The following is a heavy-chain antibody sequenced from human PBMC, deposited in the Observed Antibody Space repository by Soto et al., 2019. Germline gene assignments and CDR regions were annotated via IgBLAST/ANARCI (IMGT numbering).Heavy chain of an antibody. J-gene: IGHJ6*03. CDR1: EFTFSGRS. D-gene: IGHD3-10*01. CDR3: ARGWFGPDV. Sequence: EVQLVESGGGLVQPGGSLRLSCAASEFTFSGRSVHWVRQAPGKGLVWVSGIDKVGTDSTYADSVKGRYTSSRDNAKNTVYRQRNSLRVEYTAVYYCARGWFGPDVWGKGTAVTVSS. CDR2: IDKVGTDS. V-gene: IGHV3-74*01.